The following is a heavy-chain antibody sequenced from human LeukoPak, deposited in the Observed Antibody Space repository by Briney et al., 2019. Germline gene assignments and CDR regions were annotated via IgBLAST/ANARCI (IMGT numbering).Heavy chain of an antibody. V-gene: IGHV3-23*01. D-gene: IGHD4-17*01. J-gene: IGHJ2*01. CDR3: AKDRDYGDPYSAGDWYFDL. CDR2: ISGSGGST. CDR1: GFTFSSYA. Sequence: GGSLRLSCAASGFTFSSYAMSWVRQAPGKGLEWVSAISGSGGSTYYADSVKGRFTISRDNSKNTLYLQMNSLRAEDTAVYYCAKDRDYGDPYSAGDWYFDLWGRGTLVTVSS.